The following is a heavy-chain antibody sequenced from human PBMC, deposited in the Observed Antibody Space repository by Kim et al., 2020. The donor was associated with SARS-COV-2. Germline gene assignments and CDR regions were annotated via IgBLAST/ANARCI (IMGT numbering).Heavy chain of an antibody. J-gene: IGHJ3*02. D-gene: IGHD2-2*01. CDR1: GFTFSSYS. V-gene: IGHV3-21*01. Sequence: GGSLRLSCAASGFTFSSYSMNWVRQAPGKGLEWVSSISSSSSYIYYADSVKGRFTISRDNAKNSLYLQMNSLRAEDTAVYYCARDRGYCSSTSCYRMVDAFDIWGQGTMVTVSS. CDR3: ARDRGYCSSTSCYRMVDAFDI. CDR2: ISSSSSYI.